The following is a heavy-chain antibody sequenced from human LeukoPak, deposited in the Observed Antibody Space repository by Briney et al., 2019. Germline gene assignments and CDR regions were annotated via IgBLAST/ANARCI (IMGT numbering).Heavy chain of an antibody. V-gene: IGHV3-30*18. CDR2: ISYDGNNK. D-gene: IGHD6-13*01. CDR3: AKEGPAIAAAGPALSDY. J-gene: IGHJ4*02. CDR1: GFTFSSYN. Sequence: GGSLRLSCAASGFTFSSYNMHWVRQAPGKGLERVAVISYDGNNKYYADSVKGRFTISRDNSKNTLYLQMNSLRAEDTAVYYCAKEGPAIAAAGPALSDYWGQGTLVTVSS.